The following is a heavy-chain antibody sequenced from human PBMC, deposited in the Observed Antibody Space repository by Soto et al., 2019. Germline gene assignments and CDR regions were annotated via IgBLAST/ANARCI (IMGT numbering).Heavy chain of an antibody. CDR2: ISDYNGNT. V-gene: IGHV1-18*01. D-gene: IGHD3-10*01. CDR3: ARGPEDGSGSSDLDY. Sequence: ASVKVSCKASGYTFTSYGISWVRQAPGQGLEWMGWISDYNGNTNYAQKLQGRVTMTTDTSTSTAYMELRSLRSDDTAVYYCARGPEDGSGSSDLDYWGQGTLVTVSS. J-gene: IGHJ4*02. CDR1: GYTFTSYG.